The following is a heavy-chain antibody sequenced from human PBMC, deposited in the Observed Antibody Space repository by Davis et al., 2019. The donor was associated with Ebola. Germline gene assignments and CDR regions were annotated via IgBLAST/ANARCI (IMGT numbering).Heavy chain of an antibody. D-gene: IGHD3-9*01. CDR1: GFIFRNYV. CDR3: VKDSSNIWFDI. CDR2: FGTGGDT. V-gene: IGHV3-23*01. Sequence: PGGSLRLSCEPSGFIFRNYVMSWVRQAPGKGLEWVSTFGTGGDTYYADSVKGRFAMSRDNSRGTLYLQMNSLRVEDSAIYYCVKDSSNIWFDIWGQGTLVTVSS. J-gene: IGHJ4*02.